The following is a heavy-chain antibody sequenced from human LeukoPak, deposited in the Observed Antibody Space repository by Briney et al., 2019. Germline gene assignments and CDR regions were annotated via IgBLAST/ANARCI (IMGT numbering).Heavy chain of an antibody. CDR3: AKDMAADYYGSGSYSVIYYYYYGMDV. CDR2: ISWNSGSI. V-gene: IGHV3-9*01. D-gene: IGHD3-10*01. CDR1: GFTFDDYA. Sequence: GGSLRLSCAASGFTFDDYAVHWVRQAPGKGLEWVSGISWNSGSIGYADSVKGRLTISRDNAKNSLYLQMNSLRAEDTALYYCAKDMAADYYGSGSYSVIYYYYYGMDVWGQGTTVTVSS. J-gene: IGHJ6*02.